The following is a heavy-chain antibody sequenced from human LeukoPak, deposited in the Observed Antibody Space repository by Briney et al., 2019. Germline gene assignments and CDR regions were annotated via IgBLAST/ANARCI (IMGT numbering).Heavy chain of an antibody. CDR3: ARGTPEGNYDILTGYYPYYFDY. Sequence: PSETLSLTCAVYGGSFSGYYWSWIRQPPGKGLEWIGEINHSGSTNYNPSLKSRVTISVDTSKNQFSLKLSSVTAADTAVYYCARGTPEGNYDILTGYYPYYFDYWGQGTLVTVSS. CDR2: INHSGST. V-gene: IGHV4-34*01. J-gene: IGHJ4*02. D-gene: IGHD3-9*01. CDR1: GGSFSGYY.